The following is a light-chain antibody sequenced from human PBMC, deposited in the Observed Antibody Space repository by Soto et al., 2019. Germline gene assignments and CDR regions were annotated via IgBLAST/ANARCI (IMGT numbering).Light chain of an antibody. Sequence: QSVLTQPPSASGSPGQSVTISCTGASSDVGGYGYVSWYQQHPGKAPKLMIYEVNKRPSGVPDRFSGSKFGNTASLTVSGLQGEDEADYYCSSYTSSSTLYVFGTGTKVTVL. V-gene: IGLV2-8*01. CDR1: SSDVGGYGY. J-gene: IGLJ1*01. CDR2: EVN. CDR3: SSYTSSSTLYV.